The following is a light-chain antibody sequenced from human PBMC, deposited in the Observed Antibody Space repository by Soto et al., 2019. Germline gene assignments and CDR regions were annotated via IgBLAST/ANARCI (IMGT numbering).Light chain of an antibody. Sequence: QSVLTQPRSVSGSPGQSVTISCTGTSSDVGGYNYVSWYQQHPGKAPKLLIYDVSKRPSGVPDRFSGSKSGNTASLTISGLQAEDEAAYDCCSYAGSYTYVFGTGTKLTVL. CDR2: DVS. V-gene: IGLV2-11*01. CDR3: CSYAGSYTYV. CDR1: SSDVGGYNY. J-gene: IGLJ1*01.